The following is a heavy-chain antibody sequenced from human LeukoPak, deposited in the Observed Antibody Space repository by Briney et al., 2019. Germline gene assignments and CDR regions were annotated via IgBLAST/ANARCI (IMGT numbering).Heavy chain of an antibody. Sequence: ASVKVSCKASGYSFTAFYIHWVRQAPGQGLEWMGWIHPRSGETNYAYKFRGRVTMTRDTSISTTYMDLGSLGSDDTAVYYCVRDGEYGTGSYYRGCFDYWGQGTLVTVSS. CDR3: VRDGEYGTGSYYRGCFDY. V-gene: IGHV1-2*02. CDR2: IHPRSGET. J-gene: IGHJ4*02. CDR1: GYSFTAFY. D-gene: IGHD3-10*01.